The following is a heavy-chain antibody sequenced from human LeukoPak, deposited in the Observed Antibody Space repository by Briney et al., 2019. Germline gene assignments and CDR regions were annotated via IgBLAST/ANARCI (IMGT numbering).Heavy chain of an antibody. Sequence: ASVKVSCKASGYTFTSYDINWVRQAPGQGLEWMGWINPNSGGTNYAQKFQGRVTMTRDTSISTAYMELSRLRSDDTAVYYCARDLVGDGYNYYYYGMDVWGQGTTVTVSS. CDR1: GYTFTSYD. J-gene: IGHJ6*02. CDR3: ARDLVGDGYNYYYYGMDV. CDR2: INPNSGGT. V-gene: IGHV1-2*02. D-gene: IGHD5-24*01.